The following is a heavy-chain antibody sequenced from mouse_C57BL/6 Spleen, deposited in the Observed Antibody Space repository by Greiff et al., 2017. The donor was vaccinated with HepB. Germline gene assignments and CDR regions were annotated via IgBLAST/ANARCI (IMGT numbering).Heavy chain of an antibody. D-gene: IGHD1-1*01. CDR2: INYDGSST. Sequence: EVKLMESAGGLVQPGSSMKLSCTASGFTFSDYYMAWVRQVPEKGLEWVANINYDGSSTYYLDSLKSRFIISRDNAKNILYLQMSSLKSEDTATYYCAREGNYYGIAMDYWGQGTSVTVSS. V-gene: IGHV5-16*01. J-gene: IGHJ4*01. CDR3: AREGNYYGIAMDY. CDR1: GFTFSDYY.